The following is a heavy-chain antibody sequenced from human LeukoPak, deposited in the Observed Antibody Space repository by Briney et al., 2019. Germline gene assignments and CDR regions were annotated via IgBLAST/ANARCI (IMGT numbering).Heavy chain of an antibody. CDR2: IAQDGGEK. J-gene: IGHJ4*02. V-gene: IGHV3-7*01. D-gene: IGHD3-3*01. Sequence: GGSLRLSCAASGFTLRRSFMSWVRQTPGKGLEWVANIAQDGGEKNYVVSVEGRFTISRDNAKNSLYLEMNLLRAEDTAVYYCAREWNIQYSMGVDYWGQGTLVTVSS. CDR3: AREWNIQYSMGVDY. CDR1: GFTLRRSF.